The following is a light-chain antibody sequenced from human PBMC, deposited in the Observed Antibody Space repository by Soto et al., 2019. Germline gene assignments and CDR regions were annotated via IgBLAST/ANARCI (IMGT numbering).Light chain of an antibody. Sequence: QSALTQPASLSGSPGQSVTISCTGTSSHLENYNLVSWYQHHPGKAPKLIIYDVNKRPSGISDRFSGSKSANTASLTISGLQTDDEADYYCCSYAGISTFVLGGGTKLTVL. CDR3: CSYAGISTFV. V-gene: IGLV2-23*02. J-gene: IGLJ3*02. CDR1: SSHLENYNL. CDR2: DVN.